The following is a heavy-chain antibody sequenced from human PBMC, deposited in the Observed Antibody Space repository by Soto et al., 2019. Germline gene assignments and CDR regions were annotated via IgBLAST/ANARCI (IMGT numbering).Heavy chain of an antibody. CDR1: GGSISSGGYY. CDR3: ARDVRGNGYCSSTSCRDYYYYYYMDV. V-gene: IGHV4-31*03. Sequence: SETLSLTCTVSGGSISSGGYYWSWIRQHPGKGLEWIGYIYYSGSTYYNPSLKSRVTISVDTSKNQFSLKLSSVTAADTAVYYCARDVRGNGYCSSTSCRDYYYYYYMDVWGKGTTVTVSS. CDR2: IYYSGST. D-gene: IGHD2-2*01. J-gene: IGHJ6*03.